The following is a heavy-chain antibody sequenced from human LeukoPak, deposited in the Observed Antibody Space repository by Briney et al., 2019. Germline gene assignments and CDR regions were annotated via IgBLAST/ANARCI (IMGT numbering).Heavy chain of an antibody. CDR1: GGSISSYY. V-gene: IGHV4-59*01. CDR3: ARTDYDFWSGPRNWFDP. Sequence: SETLSLTCTVSGGSISSYYWSCIRQPPGKGLEWIGYIYYSGSTNYNPSLKSRVTISVDTSKNQFSLKLSSVTAADTAVYYCARTDYDFWSGPRNWFDPWGQGTLVTVSS. J-gene: IGHJ5*02. D-gene: IGHD3-3*01. CDR2: IYYSGST.